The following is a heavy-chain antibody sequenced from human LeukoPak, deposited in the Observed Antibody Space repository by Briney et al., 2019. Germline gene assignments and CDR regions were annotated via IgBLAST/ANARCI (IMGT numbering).Heavy chain of an antibody. J-gene: IGHJ4*02. CDR1: GYTFTGYY. CDR2: INPNSGGT. Sequence: ASVKVSCKASGYTFTGYYMHWVRQAPGQGLEWMGWINPNSGGTNYAQKFQGRVTMTRDTSISAAYMELSRLRSDDTAVYYCARGVQLWDPFDCWGQGTLVTVSS. V-gene: IGHV1-2*02. CDR3: ARGVQLWDPFDC. D-gene: IGHD5-18*01.